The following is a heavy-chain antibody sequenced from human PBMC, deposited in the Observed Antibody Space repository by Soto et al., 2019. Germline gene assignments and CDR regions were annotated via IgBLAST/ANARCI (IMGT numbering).Heavy chain of an antibody. CDR2: ISGSGGST. Sequence: GGSLRLSCAASGFTFSSYAMSWVRQAPGKGLEWVSAISGSGGSTYYADSVKGRFTISRDNSKNTLYLQMNSLRAEDTAVYYCAKDQGYYDFWSGSADVWGKGTTVTVSS. D-gene: IGHD3-3*01. CDR1: GFTFSSYA. V-gene: IGHV3-23*01. CDR3: AKDQGYYDFWSGSADV. J-gene: IGHJ6*04.